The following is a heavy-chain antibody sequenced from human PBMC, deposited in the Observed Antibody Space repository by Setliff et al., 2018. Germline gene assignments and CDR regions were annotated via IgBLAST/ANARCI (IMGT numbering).Heavy chain of an antibody. D-gene: IGHD6-19*01. J-gene: IGHJ4*02. CDR2: ISSSSSYI. CDR3: ARGGSLVAVAGLTDY. V-gene: IGHV3-21*04. CDR1: GFTFSSYS. Sequence: GGSLRLSCAASGFTFSSYSMNWVRQAPGKGLEWVSSISSSSSYIYYADSVKGRFTISRDNAKNSLYLQMNSLRAEDTALYYCARGGSLVAVAGLTDYWGQGTLVTVSS.